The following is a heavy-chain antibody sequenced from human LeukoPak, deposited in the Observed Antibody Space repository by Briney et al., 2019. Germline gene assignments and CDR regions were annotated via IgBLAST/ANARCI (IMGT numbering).Heavy chain of an antibody. V-gene: IGHV1-2*02. CDR1: GYTFTGYY. CDR3: ARAGSGYSYDYVEDY. J-gene: IGHJ4*02. CDR2: INPNSGGT. Sequence: ASVKVSCKASGYTFTGYYMHWVRQAPGQGLEWMGWINPNSGGTNYAQKFQGRVTMTRDTSISTAYMELSRLRSDDTAVYYCARAGSGYSYDYVEDYWGQGTLVTVSS. D-gene: IGHD5-18*01.